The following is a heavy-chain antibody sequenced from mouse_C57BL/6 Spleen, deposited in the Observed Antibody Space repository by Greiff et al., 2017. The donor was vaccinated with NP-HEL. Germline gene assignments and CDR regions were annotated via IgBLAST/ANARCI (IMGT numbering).Heavy chain of an antibody. V-gene: IGHV5-16*01. CDR3: ARDQLRLEGYFDY. Sequence: EVQLVESEGGLVQPGSSMKLSCTASGFTFSDYYMAWVRQVPEKGLEWVANINYDGSSTYYLDSLKSRFIISRDNAKNILYLQMSSLKSEDTATYYCARDQLRLEGYFDYWGQGTTLTVSS. CDR1: GFTFSDYY. CDR2: INYDGSST. J-gene: IGHJ2*01. D-gene: IGHD3-2*02.